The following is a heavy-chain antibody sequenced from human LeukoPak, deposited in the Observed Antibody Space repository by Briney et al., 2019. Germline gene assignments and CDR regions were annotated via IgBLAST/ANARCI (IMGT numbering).Heavy chain of an antibody. D-gene: IGHD5-18*01. CDR3: ARRGEAMTPFDY. V-gene: IGHV5-51*01. CDR1: GYSFTSYW. Sequence: GESPKISCKDSGYSFTSYWIGWVRQMPGKGLEWMGIIYPGNSDCRYSPSFQGQVTISADKSINTAYLQWSSLKASDTAIYYCARRGEAMTPFDYWGQGTLATLPS. CDR2: IYPGNSDC. J-gene: IGHJ4*02.